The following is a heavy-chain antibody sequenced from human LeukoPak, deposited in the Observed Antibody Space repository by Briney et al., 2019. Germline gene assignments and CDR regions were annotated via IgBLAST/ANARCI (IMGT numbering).Heavy chain of an antibody. D-gene: IGHD6-13*01. V-gene: IGHV1-18*01. CDR3: ARDRPRIAAAGTTNWSYYYYYYMDV. Sequence: ASVKVSCKASGYTFTSYGISWVRQAPGQGLEWMGWISAYNGNTNYAKKLQGRVTMTTDTSTSTAYMELRSLRSDDTAVYYCARDRPRIAAAGTTNWSYYYYYYMDVWGKGTTVTVSS. CDR1: GYTFTSYG. CDR2: ISAYNGNT. J-gene: IGHJ6*03.